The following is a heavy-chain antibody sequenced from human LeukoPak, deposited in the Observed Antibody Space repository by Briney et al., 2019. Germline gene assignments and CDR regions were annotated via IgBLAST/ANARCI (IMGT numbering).Heavy chain of an antibody. CDR2: ISVSGGST. Sequence: PGGSLRLSCAASGLSFTSYAMSWVRQVPGKGLEWVSGISVSGGSTYHADSVKGRFTISRDNSKNTLYMQMNSLRAEDSAVYYCAKGRGYCSNGVCFDAFDIWGQGTMVTVSS. V-gene: IGHV3-23*01. J-gene: IGHJ3*02. CDR1: GLSFTSYA. D-gene: IGHD2-8*01. CDR3: AKGRGYCSNGVCFDAFDI.